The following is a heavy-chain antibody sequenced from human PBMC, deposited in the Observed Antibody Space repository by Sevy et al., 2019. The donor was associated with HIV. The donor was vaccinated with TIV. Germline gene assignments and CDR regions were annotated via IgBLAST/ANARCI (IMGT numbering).Heavy chain of an antibody. CDR1: GFTFSSYA. J-gene: IGHJ3*02. CDR3: TKVLLFDSFDI. CDR2: ISGSGGST. D-gene: IGHD2-15*01. V-gene: IGHV3-23*01. Sequence: GGSLRLSCAASGFTFSSYAMSWVRQAPWKGLEWVSTISGSGGSTYYADSVKGRFTISRDNSKNTLYLQMNSLRAEDTAVYYCTKVLLFDSFDIWGQGTMVTVSS.